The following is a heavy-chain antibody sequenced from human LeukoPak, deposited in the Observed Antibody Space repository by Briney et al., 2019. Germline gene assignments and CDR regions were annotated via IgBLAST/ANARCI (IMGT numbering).Heavy chain of an antibody. CDR1: GGSFSGYY. CDR3: ARGRLGVTIFGVVTDNWFDP. V-gene: IGHV4-34*01. Sequence: SETLSLTCAVYGGSFSGYYWSWIRQPPGKGLEWIGEINHSGSTNYNPFLKSRVTISVDTSKNQFSLKLSSVTAADTAVYYCARGRLGVTIFGVVTDNWFDPWGQGTLVTASS. D-gene: IGHD3-3*01. CDR2: INHSGST. J-gene: IGHJ5*02.